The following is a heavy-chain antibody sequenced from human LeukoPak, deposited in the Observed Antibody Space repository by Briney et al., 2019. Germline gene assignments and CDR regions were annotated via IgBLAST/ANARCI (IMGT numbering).Heavy chain of an antibody. CDR1: GVSISGSGHY. D-gene: IGHD1-26*01. Sequence: PSETLSLTCAVSGVSISGSGHYWGWIRQPPGKGLEWIRNIYHSGSTYYNASLQSRVTISIDTSRNQFSLRLNSVTAADTAMYYCAKSGGYGLIDCWGQGTLVTVSS. V-gene: IGHV4-39*01. CDR3: AKSGGYGLIDC. J-gene: IGHJ4*02. CDR2: IYHSGST.